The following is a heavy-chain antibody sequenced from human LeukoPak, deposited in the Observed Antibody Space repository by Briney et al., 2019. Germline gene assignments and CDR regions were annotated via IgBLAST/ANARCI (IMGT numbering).Heavy chain of an antibody. J-gene: IGHJ5*02. CDR3: AREITPMWGLWFGETSHWFDP. CDR2: IYHSGST. Sequence: SETLSLTCAVSGGSISSGGYSWSWIRQPPGKGLEWIGYIYHSGSTYYNPSLKSRVTISVDTSKNQFSLKLSSVTAADTAVYYCAREITPMWGLWFGETSHWFDPWGQGTLVTVSS. V-gene: IGHV4-30-2*01. D-gene: IGHD3-10*01. CDR1: GGSISSGGYS.